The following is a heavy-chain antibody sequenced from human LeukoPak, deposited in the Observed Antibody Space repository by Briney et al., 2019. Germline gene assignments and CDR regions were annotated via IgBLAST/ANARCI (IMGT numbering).Heavy chain of an antibody. Sequence: GGSLRLSCAASGFSFSSYAMHWVRQAPGKGLEWVAVISYDGSNKYYADSVKGRFTISRDNSKKTLYLQMNSLRVEDTAVFYCARDPASLKGPNFDYWGQGTLVTVSS. CDR2: ISYDGSNK. CDR1: GFSFSSYA. D-gene: IGHD2-2*01. V-gene: IGHV3-30-3*01. J-gene: IGHJ4*02. CDR3: ARDPASLKGPNFDY.